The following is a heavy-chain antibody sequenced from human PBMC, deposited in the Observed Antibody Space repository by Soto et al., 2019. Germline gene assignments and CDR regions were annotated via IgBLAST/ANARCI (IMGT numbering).Heavy chain of an antibody. CDR1: GFTFSGYW. CDR2: IKGDGTNT. V-gene: IGHV3-74*01. D-gene: IGHD6-19*01. J-gene: IGHJ4*02. CDR3: VRDGWAVAEN. Sequence: EVQLVDSGGGSVQPGGSLRLSCAASGFTFSGYWMHWVRQGPGMGLVWVSGIKGDGTNTAYADSVRGRFTISRDNVKNSLYLQMNSLRAEDTAVYYCVRDGWAVAENWGQGTRVTVSS.